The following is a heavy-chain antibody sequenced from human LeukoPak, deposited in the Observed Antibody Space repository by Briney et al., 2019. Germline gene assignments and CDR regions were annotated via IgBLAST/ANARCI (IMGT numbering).Heavy chain of an antibody. Sequence: ASVNVSCKASGYTFTSYYMHWVRQAPGQGPEWMGIINPRGGSTDYAQKFQDRITMTSDTPTSTVYMELKSLTSEDTAVYFCARVGTTGATADNWGQGTLVTVSS. D-gene: IGHD4-11*01. CDR3: ARVGTTGATADN. V-gene: IGHV1-46*01. J-gene: IGHJ4*02. CDR1: GYTFTSYY. CDR2: INPRGGST.